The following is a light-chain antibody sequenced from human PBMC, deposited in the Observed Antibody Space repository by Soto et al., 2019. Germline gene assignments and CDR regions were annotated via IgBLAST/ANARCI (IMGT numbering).Light chain of an antibody. Sequence: IVLTQSPGTLSLSPGERATLSCRASQSVSSPYLAWYQQKPGQAPRLLIFGASSRPTGIPDRFSGSGSGTDFTLTISRLEPEDFAVYYCQHYATSPRSFGQGTKVEIK. CDR3: QHYATSPRS. CDR1: QSVSSPY. J-gene: IGKJ1*01. V-gene: IGKV3-20*01. CDR2: GAS.